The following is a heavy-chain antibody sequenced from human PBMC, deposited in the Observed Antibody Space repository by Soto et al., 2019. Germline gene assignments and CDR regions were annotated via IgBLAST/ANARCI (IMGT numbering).Heavy chain of an antibody. D-gene: IGHD2-21*01. V-gene: IGHV3-9*01. CDR1: GFTFDDYA. J-gene: IGHJ6*03. CDR3: VFCLWVRRPPCYMDF. CDR2: ISWNSGSI. Sequence: GGYLRLSCAAPGFTFDDYAMHWVRQAPGKGLEWVSGISWNSGSIGYADSVKGRFTISRDNAKNSLYLQMNSLRAEDTALYYCVFCLWVRRPPCYMDFWGKGTMLTGSS.